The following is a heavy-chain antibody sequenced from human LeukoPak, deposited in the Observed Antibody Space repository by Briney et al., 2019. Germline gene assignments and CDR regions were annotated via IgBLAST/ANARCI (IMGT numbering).Heavy chain of an antibody. D-gene: IGHD3-3*01. J-gene: IGHJ4*02. CDR1: GFTFSSYA. V-gene: IGHV3-23*01. Sequence: PGGSLRLSCAASGFTFSSYAMSWVRQAPGKGLEWVSAISGSGGSTYYADSVKGRFTISRDNSKNTLYLQMNSLRAEDTAVYYCAKDVGGAITIFGVVSLDTGYFDYRGQGTLVTVSS. CDR3: AKDVGGAITIFGVVSLDTGYFDY. CDR2: ISGSGGST.